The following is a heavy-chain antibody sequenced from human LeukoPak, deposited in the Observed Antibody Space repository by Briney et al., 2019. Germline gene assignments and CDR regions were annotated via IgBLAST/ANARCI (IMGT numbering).Heavy chain of an antibody. CDR3: ARRSRWIQLWSLSFDL. Sequence: SETLSPTCTVSGGSISSSSYYWGWIRQPPGKGLEWIGSIYYSGSTYYNPSLKSRVTISVDTSKNQFSLKLSSVTAADTAVYYCARRSRWIQLWSLSFDLWGRGTLVTVSS. CDR2: IYYSGST. J-gene: IGHJ2*01. D-gene: IGHD5-18*01. V-gene: IGHV4-39*01. CDR1: GGSISSSSYY.